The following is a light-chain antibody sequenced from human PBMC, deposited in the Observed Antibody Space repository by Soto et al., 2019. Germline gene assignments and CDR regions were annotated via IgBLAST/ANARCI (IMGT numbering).Light chain of an antibody. CDR3: CSYAGSRTWV. J-gene: IGLJ3*02. Sequence: QSVLTQPASVSGSPGQSITISCTGTSSDVGSYNLVSWYQQHQGKAPKLMIYEGSKRPSGVSNRFSGSTSGNTASLTISGLQAEDEADYYCCSYAGSRTWVFGGGTKVTVL. CDR2: EGS. CDR1: SSDVGSYNL. V-gene: IGLV2-23*01.